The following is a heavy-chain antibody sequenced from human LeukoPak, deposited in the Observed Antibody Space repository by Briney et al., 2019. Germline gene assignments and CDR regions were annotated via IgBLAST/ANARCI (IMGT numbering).Heavy chain of an antibody. V-gene: IGHV3-23*01. Sequence: PGGSLRLSCAASGFTFSSYAMNWVRQAPGKGLEWVSGVVGSGGSTYYADSVKGRFTISRDNSKNTLYLQMNSLRAEDTAVYYCAKDFTGYDILTGGHFDSWGQGTLVTVSS. J-gene: IGHJ4*02. CDR1: GFTFSSYA. CDR2: VVGSGGST. CDR3: AKDFTGYDILTGGHFDS. D-gene: IGHD3-9*01.